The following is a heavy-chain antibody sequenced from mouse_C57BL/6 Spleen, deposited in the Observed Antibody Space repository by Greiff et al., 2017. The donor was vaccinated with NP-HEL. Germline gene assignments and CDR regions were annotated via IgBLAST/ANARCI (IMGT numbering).Heavy chain of an antibody. D-gene: IGHD1-1*01. J-gene: IGHJ4*01. Sequence: VQLQQSGPELVKPGASVKISCKASGYAFGSSWMNWVKQGPGKGLGWIGRIYPGDGDTNYNGKFKGKATLTADKSSSTAYMQLSSLTSEDSAVYFCGTTTVVAEGAMDYWGQGTSVTVSS. CDR2: IYPGDGDT. V-gene: IGHV1-82*01. CDR1: GYAFGSSW. CDR3: GTTTVVAEGAMDY.